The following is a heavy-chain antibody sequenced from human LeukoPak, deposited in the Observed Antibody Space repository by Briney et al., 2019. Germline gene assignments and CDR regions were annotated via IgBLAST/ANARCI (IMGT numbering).Heavy chain of an antibody. CDR2: INHSGST. J-gene: IGHJ4*02. CDR1: GGSFSGYY. V-gene: IGHV4-34*01. CDR3: ARGLPVFY. Sequence: SETLSLTCAVYGGSFSGYYWSWIRQPPGKGLEWIGEINHSGSTNYNPSLKSRVTISVDTSKNQFSLKLSSVTAADTAVYYCARGLPVFYWGQGTLVTVPS.